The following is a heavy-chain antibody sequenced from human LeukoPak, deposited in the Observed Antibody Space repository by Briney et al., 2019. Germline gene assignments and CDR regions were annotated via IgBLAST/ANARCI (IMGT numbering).Heavy chain of an antibody. V-gene: IGHV3-23*01. Sequence: PGGSLRLSCAASGFTFSSYAMSWVRQAPGKGLEWVSAISGSGGSTYYADSVKGRFTISRDNSKNTLYLQMNSLRAEDTAVYYCAKVKRGVPAASNYFDYWGQGTLATVSS. J-gene: IGHJ4*02. D-gene: IGHD2-2*01. CDR1: GFTFSSYA. CDR2: ISGSGGST. CDR3: AKVKRGVPAASNYFDY.